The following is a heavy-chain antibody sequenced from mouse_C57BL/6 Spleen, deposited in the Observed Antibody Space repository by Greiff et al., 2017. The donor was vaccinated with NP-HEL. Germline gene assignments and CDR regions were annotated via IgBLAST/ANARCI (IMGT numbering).Heavy chain of an antibody. CDR2: IHPNSGST. CDR3: ARWGSSLFAY. J-gene: IGHJ3*01. V-gene: IGHV1-64*01. Sequence: VQLQQPGAELVKPGASVKLSCKASGYTFTSYWMHWVKQRPGQGLEWIGMIHPNSGSTNYNEKFKSKATLTVDKSSSTAYMQRSSLTSEDSAVYYCARWGSSLFAYWGQGTLVTVSA. CDR1: GYTFTSYW. D-gene: IGHD1-1*01.